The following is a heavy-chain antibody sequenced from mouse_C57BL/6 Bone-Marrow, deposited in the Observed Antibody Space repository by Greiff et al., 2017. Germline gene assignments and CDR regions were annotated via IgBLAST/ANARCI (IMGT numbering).Heavy chain of an antibody. CDR3: ATLPHYYAMDY. J-gene: IGHJ4*01. CDR1: GFTFSDYG. D-gene: IGHD2-1*01. CDR2: ISSGSSTI. V-gene: IGHV5-17*01. Sequence: EVKLQESGGGLVKPGGSLKLSCAASGFTFSDYGMHWVRQAPEKGLEWVAYISSGSSTIYYADTVKGRFTISRDNAKNTLFLQMTSLRSEDTAMYYCATLPHYYAMDYWGQGASVTVSS.